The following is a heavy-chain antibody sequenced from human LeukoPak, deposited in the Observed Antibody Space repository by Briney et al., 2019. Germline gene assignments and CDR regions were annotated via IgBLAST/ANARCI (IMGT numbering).Heavy chain of an antibody. Sequence: ASVKVSCKASGYTFTGYYMHWVRQTPGQGLEWMGWINPNSGGTNYAQKFQGRVTMTRNTSISTAYMELSSLRSEDTAVYYCARVGSYYDILTGYSYYYMDVWGKGTTVTISS. CDR2: INPNSGGT. D-gene: IGHD3-9*01. CDR3: ARVGSYYDILTGYSYYYMDV. V-gene: IGHV1-2*02. CDR1: GYTFTGYY. J-gene: IGHJ6*03.